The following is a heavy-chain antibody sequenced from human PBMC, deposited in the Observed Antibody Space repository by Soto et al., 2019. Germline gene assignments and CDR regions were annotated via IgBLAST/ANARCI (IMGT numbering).Heavy chain of an antibody. CDR1: GGTFSSYA. D-gene: IGHD6-13*01. CDR2: IIPIFGTA. Sequence: QVQLVQSGAEVKKPGSSVKVSCKASGGTFSSYAISWVRQAPGQGLEWMGGIIPIFGTANYAQKFHGRVTITADKSTSTAYMELSSLRSEDTAVYYCARDRTAAAGTFYYYYGMDVWGQGTTVTVSS. V-gene: IGHV1-69*06. J-gene: IGHJ6*02. CDR3: ARDRTAAAGTFYYYYGMDV.